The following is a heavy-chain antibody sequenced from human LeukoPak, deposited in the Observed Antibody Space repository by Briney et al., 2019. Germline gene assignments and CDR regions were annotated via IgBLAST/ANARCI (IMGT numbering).Heavy chain of an antibody. Sequence: GGSLRLSCAASGFTFSSYGMHWVRQAPGKGLEWVAFIRYDGNNKYYTDSVKDRFTISRDNSKKTLYLQMNSLRAEDTAVYYCAKDGKPPYYYGSGSHDDYWGQGTLVTVSS. CDR2: IRYDGNNK. CDR1: GFTFSSYG. CDR3: AKDGKPPYYYGSGSHDDY. V-gene: IGHV3-30*02. D-gene: IGHD3-10*01. J-gene: IGHJ4*02.